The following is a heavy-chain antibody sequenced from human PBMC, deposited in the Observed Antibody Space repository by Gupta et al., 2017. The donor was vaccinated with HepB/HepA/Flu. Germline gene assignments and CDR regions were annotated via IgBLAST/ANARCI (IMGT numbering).Heavy chain of an antibody. CDR1: GDSISSYS. V-gene: IGHV4-59*08. CDR3: ARGFYDSRGYSNPFDY. J-gene: IGHJ4*02. D-gene: IGHD3-22*01. CDR2: IHHSGST. Sequence: QVQLQESGPGLVKPSETLPPTCTVSGDSISSYSWGWIRRSPGKGLEWIGYIHHSGSTKYNPSLESGVTMSMDTSKNHFSLKLTSVTAADTAVYYCARGFYDSRGYSNPFDYWGQGTLVTVSS.